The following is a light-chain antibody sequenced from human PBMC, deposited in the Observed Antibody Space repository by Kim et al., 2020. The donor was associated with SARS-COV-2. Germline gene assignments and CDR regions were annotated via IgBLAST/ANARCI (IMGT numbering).Light chain of an antibody. J-gene: IGLJ3*02. CDR1: SSNIGNNY. Sequence: QSVLTQPPSVSAAPGQKVTISCSGSSSNIGNNYVNWYQQLPGTAPKLLIYDNNQRPSGIPDRFSGSKSGTSATLGITGLQTEDEADYYCGTWDGSLSAGVFGGGTKLTVL. CDR3: GTWDGSLSAGV. V-gene: IGLV1-51*01. CDR2: DNN.